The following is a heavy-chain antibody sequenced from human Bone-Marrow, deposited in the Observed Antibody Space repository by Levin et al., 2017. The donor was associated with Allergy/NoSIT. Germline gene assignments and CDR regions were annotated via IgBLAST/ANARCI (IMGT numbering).Heavy chain of an antibody. CDR3: AKGVSSIDSSEYRDFYCYYMDV. CDR1: GFIFNTFA. CDR2: IGGGGTNT. J-gene: IGHJ6*03. V-gene: IGHV3-23*01. Sequence: PGGSLRLSCSASGFIFNTFALSWVRQSPGKGLEWVSTIGGGGTNTYYADSVRGRFTISRDNSGNTLYLQMNSLRAEDTATYFCAKGVSSIDSSEYRDFYCYYMDVWGRGTTVTVSS. D-gene: IGHD2-2*02.